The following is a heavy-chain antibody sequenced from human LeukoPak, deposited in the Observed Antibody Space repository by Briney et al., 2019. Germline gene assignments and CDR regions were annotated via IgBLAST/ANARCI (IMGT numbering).Heavy chain of an antibody. D-gene: IGHD2-2*01. V-gene: IGHV4-39*01. CDR1: GGSISSSSYY. CDR3: ARHVPDSTPYYYYGMDV. CDR2: IYYSGSA. J-gene: IGHJ6*02. Sequence: SETLSLTCTVSGGSISSSSYYWVWIRQPPGKGLEWIGSIYYSGSAYYNPSLKSRVTISADTSKNQFSLKLSSVTAADTAVYYCARHVPDSTPYYYYGMDVWGQGTTVTVSS.